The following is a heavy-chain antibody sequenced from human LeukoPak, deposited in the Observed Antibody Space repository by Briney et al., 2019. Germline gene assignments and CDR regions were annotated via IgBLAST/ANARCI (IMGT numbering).Heavy chain of an antibody. Sequence: GGSLRLSCAASGFTFSSYSMNWVRQAPGKGLEWVSSISSSSSYIYYADSVKGRFTISRDNAKNSLYLQMNSLRAEDTAVYYCARVRPYYYGMDVWGQGPRSPSP. CDR1: GFTFSSYS. CDR2: ISSSSSYI. J-gene: IGHJ6*02. CDR3: ARVRPYYYGMDV. V-gene: IGHV3-21*01.